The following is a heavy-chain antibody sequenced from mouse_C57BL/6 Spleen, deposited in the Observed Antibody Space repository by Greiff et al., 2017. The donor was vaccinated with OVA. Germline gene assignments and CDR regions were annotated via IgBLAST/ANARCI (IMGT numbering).Heavy chain of an antibody. J-gene: IGHJ3*01. CDR1: GYAFSSYW. Sequence: QVQLKQSGAELVKPGASVKISCKASGYAFSSYWMNWVKQRPGQGLEWIGQIYPGDGDTNYNGKFKGKATLTAAQSSSTAYMQLSSLTSEDSAVYVCARGTRDGGFAYWGQGTLVTVSA. CDR2: IYPGDGDT. V-gene: IGHV1-80*01. D-gene: IGHD3-3*01. CDR3: ARGTRDGGFAY.